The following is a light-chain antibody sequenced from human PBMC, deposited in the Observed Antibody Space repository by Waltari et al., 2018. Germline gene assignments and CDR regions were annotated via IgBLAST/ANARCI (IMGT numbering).Light chain of an antibody. J-gene: IGLJ2*01. CDR3: GTWDSSLSAVV. V-gene: IGLV1-51*01. CDR1: SHNLGNNY. CDR2: DNN. Sequence: QSVLTQPPPVSAAPGQKVTIPCSGSSHNLGNNYVSWYQQLPGTAPKLLIYDNNKRPSGIPDRFSGSKSGTSATLGITGLQTGDEADYYCGTWDSSLSAVVFGGGTKLTVL.